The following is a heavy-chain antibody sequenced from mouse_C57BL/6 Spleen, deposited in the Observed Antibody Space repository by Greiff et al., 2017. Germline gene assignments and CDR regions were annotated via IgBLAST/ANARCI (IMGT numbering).Heavy chain of an antibody. J-gene: IGHJ2*01. D-gene: IGHD2-3*01. Sequence: EVKVEESGGGLVKPGGSLKLSCAASGFTFSSYAMSWVRQTPEKRLEWVATISDGGSYTYYPDNVKGRFTISRDNAKNNLYLQMSHLKSEDTAMYYCARGDGYSGHFDYWGQGTTLTVSS. CDR1: GFTFSSYA. CDR2: ISDGGSYT. CDR3: ARGDGYSGHFDY. V-gene: IGHV5-4*03.